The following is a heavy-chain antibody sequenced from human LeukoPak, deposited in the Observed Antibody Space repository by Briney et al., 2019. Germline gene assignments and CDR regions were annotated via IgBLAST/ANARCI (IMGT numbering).Heavy chain of an antibody. CDR2: FSSSGSII. Sequence: GGSLRLSCAASGFTFSSYEMNWVRQAPGKGLEWVSYFSSSGSIIYYADSVKGRFTISRDNAKNSLYLQMNRLRAEDTAVYYCARGAYDYVWGSYRYFDYWGQGTLVTVSS. J-gene: IGHJ4*02. V-gene: IGHV3-48*03. CDR1: GFTFSSYE. D-gene: IGHD3-16*02. CDR3: ARGAYDYVWGSYRYFDY.